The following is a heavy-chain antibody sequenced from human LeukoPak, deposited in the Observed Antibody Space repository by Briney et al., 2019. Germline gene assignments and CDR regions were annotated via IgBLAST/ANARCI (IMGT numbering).Heavy chain of an antibody. D-gene: IGHD1-26*01. CDR2: ISAYNGNT. CDR1: GYIFTSYG. J-gene: IGHJ4*02. V-gene: IGHV1-18*01. CDR3: ARDPQQLVGVTGGGFNF. Sequence: ASVKVSCKASGYIFTSYGISWVRQAPGQGLEWMGWISAYNGNTNYAQMLQGRVTMTTDTSTSTAYMELRSLRSDDTAVYYCARDPQQLVGVTGGGFNFWGQGTLVTVSS.